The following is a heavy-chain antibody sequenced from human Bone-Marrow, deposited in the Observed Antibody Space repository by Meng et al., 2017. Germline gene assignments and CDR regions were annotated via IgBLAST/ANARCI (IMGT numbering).Heavy chain of an antibody. J-gene: IGHJ4*02. CDR3: AGYGDY. V-gene: IGHV3-33*08. Sequence: GQLVEPGGCLVRSGASLGLTCAASGFTFVTEAMSWGRQSVGEGLECVAVIWYDGSIKYYAASVKGRFTNSRDNYKNTLYVQMNTLRAEDTAGYYYAGYGDYWGQGTLVTVSS. CDR1: GFTFVTEA. CDR2: IWYDGSIK. D-gene: IGHD5-18*01.